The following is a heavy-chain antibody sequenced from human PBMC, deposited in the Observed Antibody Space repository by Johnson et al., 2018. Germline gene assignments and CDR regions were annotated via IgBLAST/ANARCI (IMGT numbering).Heavy chain of an antibody. CDR1: GFTFSSYA. CDR3: ARDQGDGSIYLHYHYYGMDV. D-gene: IGHD2-15*01. Sequence: EVQLVQSGGGLVQPGGSLRLSCAASGFTFSSYAMSWVRQAPGKGLEWVSAISGSGVSTYYADSVKGRFTISRDNASLYLQMKTLRAEDTAVYYCARDQGDGSIYLHYHYYGMDVWGQGTTVTVS. J-gene: IGHJ6*02. V-gene: IGHV3-23*04. CDR2: ISGSGVST.